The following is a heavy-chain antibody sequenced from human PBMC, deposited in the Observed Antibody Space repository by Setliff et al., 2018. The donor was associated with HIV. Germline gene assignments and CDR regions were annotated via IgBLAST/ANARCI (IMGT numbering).Heavy chain of an antibody. D-gene: IGHD3-22*01. CDR1: GGSFSGYY. CDR3: ARGGSSGYPVLPYYYYYGMDV. V-gene: IGHV4-34*01. Sequence: SETLSLTCAVYGGSFSGYYWTWIRQPPGKGLEWIGDINHRGDTKYNPSLRSRVIISVDKSKNQFSLKLSSVTAADTAVYYCARGGSSGYPVLPYYYYYGMDVWGQGTTVTVSS. J-gene: IGHJ6*02. CDR2: INHRGDT.